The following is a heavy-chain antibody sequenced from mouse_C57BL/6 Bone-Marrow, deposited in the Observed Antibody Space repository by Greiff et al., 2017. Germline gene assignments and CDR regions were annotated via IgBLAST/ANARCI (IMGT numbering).Heavy chain of an antibody. CDR2: IYPGDGDT. CDR3: ARWDGSSGDY. V-gene: IGHV1-82*01. Sequence: QVQLQQSGPELVKPGASVKISCKASGYAFSSSWMNWVKQRPGKGLEWIGRIYPGDGDTNYNGKFKGKATLTADKSSSTAYMQLSSLTSEDSAVYFCARWDGSSGDYWGQGTTLTVSS. CDR1: GYAFSSSW. J-gene: IGHJ2*01. D-gene: IGHD1-1*01.